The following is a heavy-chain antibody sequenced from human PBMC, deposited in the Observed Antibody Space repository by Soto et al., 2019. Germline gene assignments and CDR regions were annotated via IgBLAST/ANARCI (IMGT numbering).Heavy chain of an antibody. V-gene: IGHV4-59*08. CDR2: IYYSGST. CDR1: GGSISSYY. D-gene: IGHD2-15*01. CDR3: ARHFDVVVVAATTLAFDI. Sequence: SETLSLTCTVSGGSISSYYWSWIRQPPGKGLEWIGYIYYSGSTNYNPSLKSRVTISVDTSKNQFSLKLSSVTAADTAVYYCARHFDVVVVAATTLAFDIWGQGTMVTVSS. J-gene: IGHJ3*02.